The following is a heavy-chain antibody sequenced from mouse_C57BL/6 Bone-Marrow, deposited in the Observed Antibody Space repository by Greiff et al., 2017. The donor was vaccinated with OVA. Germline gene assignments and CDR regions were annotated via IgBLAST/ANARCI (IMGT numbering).Heavy chain of an antibody. V-gene: IGHV5-4*01. CDR2: ISDGGSYT. D-gene: IGHD1-1*01. J-gene: IGHJ4*01. CDR1: GFTFSSYA. CDR3: ARDGSRGDAMDY. Sequence: EVMLVESGGGLVKPGGSLKLSCAASGFTFSSYAMSWVRQTPEKRLEWVATISDGGSYTYYPDNVKGRFTISRDNAKNNLYLQMSHLKSEDTAMYYCARDGSRGDAMDYWGQGTSVTVSS.